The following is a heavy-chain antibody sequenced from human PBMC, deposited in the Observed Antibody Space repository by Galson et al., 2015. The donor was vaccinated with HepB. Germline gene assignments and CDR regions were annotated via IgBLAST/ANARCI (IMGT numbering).Heavy chain of an antibody. Sequence: SVKVSCKASGYTFTRYGISWVRQAPGQGLEWMGWISAYNGNTNYAQKLQGRVTMTTDTSTSTAYMELRSLRSDDTAVYYCVRDITIFGVGDYWGQGTLVTVSS. CDR1: GYTFTRYG. D-gene: IGHD3-3*01. CDR2: ISAYNGNT. J-gene: IGHJ4*02. V-gene: IGHV1-18*01. CDR3: VRDITIFGVGDY.